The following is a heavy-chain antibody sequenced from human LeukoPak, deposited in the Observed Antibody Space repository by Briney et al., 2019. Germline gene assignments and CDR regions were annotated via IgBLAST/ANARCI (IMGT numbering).Heavy chain of an antibody. CDR1: GFTFSGYA. CDR3: ARAPSWYYGMDV. Sequence: GGSLRLSCAASGFTFSGYAMSWVRQAPGKGLEWVSVIYSGGSTYYADSVKGRFTISRDNSKNTLYLQMNSLRAEDTAVYYCARAPSWYYGMDVWGQGTTVTVSS. J-gene: IGHJ6*02. CDR2: IYSGGST. V-gene: IGHV3-53*01.